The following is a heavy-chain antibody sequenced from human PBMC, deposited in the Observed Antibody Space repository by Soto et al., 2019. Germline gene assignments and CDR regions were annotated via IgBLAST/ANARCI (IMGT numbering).Heavy chain of an antibody. D-gene: IGHD3-16*01. CDR3: SRSPEVGVRGAY. CDR1: GFPFSAYN. Sequence: EVQLVESGGGLVKPGGSLRLSCTGSGFPFSAYNINWVRQAPGKGLGWVSPITVGSSHIYQPNSMKGRFTISRDDAKNSVYLQIDSLRDEDTALYYCSRSPEVGVRGAYWGQGTLVTVSS. V-gene: IGHV3-21*01. J-gene: IGHJ4*02. CDR2: ITVGSSHI.